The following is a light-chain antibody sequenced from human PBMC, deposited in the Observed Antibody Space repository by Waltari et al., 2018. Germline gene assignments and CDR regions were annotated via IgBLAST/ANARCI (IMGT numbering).Light chain of an antibody. Sequence: QSALTQPASVSGSPGQSITISCIGTTSDLGGYNYVSWYQQHPGKAPKLIIFDVSSRPSWVSNRFSGSKSANTASLIISGLQAEDEADYYCCSFTSSSTWVFGGGTKLTVL. V-gene: IGLV2-14*03. CDR3: CSFTSSSTWV. CDR2: DVS. J-gene: IGLJ3*02. CDR1: TSDLGGYNY.